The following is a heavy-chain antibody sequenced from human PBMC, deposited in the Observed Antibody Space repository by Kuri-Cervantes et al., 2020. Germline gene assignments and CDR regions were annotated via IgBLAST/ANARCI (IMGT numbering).Heavy chain of an antibody. CDR1: GFTFCSYA. D-gene: IGHD6-19*01. J-gene: IGHJ4*02. CDR2: ISYDGSNK. V-gene: IGHV3-30-3*01. CDR3: ARGDLAVAGTGLGY. Sequence: GESLKISCAASGFTFCSYAMHWVRQAPGKGLEWVAVISYDGSNKYYADSVKGRFTISRDNSKNTLYLQMNSLRAEDTAVYYCARGDLAVAGTGLGYWGQGTLVTVSS.